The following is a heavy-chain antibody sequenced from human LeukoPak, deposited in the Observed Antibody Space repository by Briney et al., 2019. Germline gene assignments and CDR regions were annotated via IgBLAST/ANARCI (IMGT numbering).Heavy chain of an antibody. CDR1: GFTFSSYS. CDR3: ARAPITSPFYFDY. V-gene: IGHV3-20*03. CDR2: INWSGGST. J-gene: IGHJ4*02. D-gene: IGHD2-2*01. Sequence: GGSLRLSYAPSGFTFSSYSMNWVRQVPGKGLEWVSGINWSGGSTGYADPLRGRYTLSRDNAKNSLYLQMDSLRAEDTALYYCARAPITSPFYFDYWGQGTLVTVSS.